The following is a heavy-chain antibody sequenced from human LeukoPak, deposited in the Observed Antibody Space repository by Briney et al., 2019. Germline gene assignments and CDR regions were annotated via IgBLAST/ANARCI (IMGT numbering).Heavy chain of an antibody. CDR3: ARHSEYYGSGSAFDI. CDR2: IYYSGST. Sequence: KTSETLSLTCTVSGGSISSYYWSWIRQPPGKGLEWIGYIYYSGSTNYNPSLKSRVTISVDTSKNQFSLKLSSVTAADTAVYYCARHSEYYGSGSAFDIWGQGTMVTVSS. D-gene: IGHD3-10*01. V-gene: IGHV4-59*08. J-gene: IGHJ3*02. CDR1: GGSISSYY.